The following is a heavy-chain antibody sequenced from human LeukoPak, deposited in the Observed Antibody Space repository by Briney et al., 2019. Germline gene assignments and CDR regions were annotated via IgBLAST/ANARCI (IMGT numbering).Heavy chain of an antibody. V-gene: IGHV3-21*01. Sequence: GGSLRLSCAASGFTFSSYSMNWVRQAPGKGLEWVSSISSSSSYIYYADSVKGRFTISRDNAKNSLYLQMNSLRAEDTAVYYCARDQGGPDIVVVPAAPGYYGMDVWGQGTTVTVSS. CDR1: GFTFSSYS. CDR2: ISSSSSYI. D-gene: IGHD2-2*01. J-gene: IGHJ6*02. CDR3: ARDQGGPDIVVVPAAPGYYGMDV.